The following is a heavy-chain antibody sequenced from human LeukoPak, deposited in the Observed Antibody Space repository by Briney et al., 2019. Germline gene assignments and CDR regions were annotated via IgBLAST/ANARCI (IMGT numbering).Heavy chain of an antibody. V-gene: IGHV1-18*01. CDR1: GGTFRSYA. CDR2: ISPENGDT. CDR3: ARVFGYYYFYMDV. Sequence: GASVKVSCKASGGTFRSYAISWVRQAPGQGLEWMGWISPENGDTNYAQTFQDRVTMTTDTSTNTAYMELRSLISDDTAVYFCARVFGYYYFYMDVWGEGTTVIISS. D-gene: IGHD3/OR15-3a*01. J-gene: IGHJ6*03.